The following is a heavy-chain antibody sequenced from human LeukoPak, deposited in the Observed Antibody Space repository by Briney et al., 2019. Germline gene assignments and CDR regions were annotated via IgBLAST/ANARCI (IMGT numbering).Heavy chain of an antibody. CDR1: GLSFSSYD. CDR2: IGTKGDT. J-gene: IGHJ2*01. CDR3: AREMSDTVTWGWYFDL. V-gene: IGHV3-13*01. Sequence: HAGGSLRLSCAASGLSFSSYDMHWVRQATGKGLEWVSAIGTKGDTYYSDSVRGGLTISRENGKNSSYLQMNSLSAGDTAVYYCAREMSDTVTWGWYFDLWGRGTLVTVSS. D-gene: IGHD4-17*01.